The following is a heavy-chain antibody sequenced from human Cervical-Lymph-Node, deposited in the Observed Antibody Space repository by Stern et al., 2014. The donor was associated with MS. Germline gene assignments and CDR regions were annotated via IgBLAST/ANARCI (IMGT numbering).Heavy chain of an antibody. CDR2: ISGSGSST. CDR1: GFTFSSYA. V-gene: IGHV3-23*04. D-gene: IGHD5-12*01. CDR3: AKARPGYSGYDPLGY. Sequence: EVQLVESGGGLVQPGGSLRLSCAASGFTFSSYAMRWVRQAPGKGLEWVSAISGSGSSTYYAASVKGRFTISRDNYKNTLYLQMNSLRAEDTAVYYCAKARPGYSGYDPLGYWGQGTLVTVSS. J-gene: IGHJ4*02.